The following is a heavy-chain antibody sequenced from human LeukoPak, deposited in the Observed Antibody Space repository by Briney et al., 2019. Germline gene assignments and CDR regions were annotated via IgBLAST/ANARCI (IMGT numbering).Heavy chain of an antibody. CDR1: GFTFSSYW. CDR2: IKQDGSEK. J-gene: IGHJ6*03. D-gene: IGHD6-19*01. V-gene: IGHV3-7*01. Sequence: GGSLRLSCAASGFTFSSYWMSWVRQAPGKGLEWVANIKQDGSEKYYVDSVKGRFTISRDNAKNSLYLQMISLRAEDTALYYCARVFSGWYGNYMDVWGKGTTVTVSS. CDR3: ARVFSGWYGNYMDV.